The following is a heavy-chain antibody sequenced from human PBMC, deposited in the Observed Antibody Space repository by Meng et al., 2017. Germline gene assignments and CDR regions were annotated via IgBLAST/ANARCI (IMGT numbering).Heavy chain of an antibody. CDR1: GFTFSSYE. CDR3: AKRYDSSPYYYGMDV. CDR2: ISSSGSTI. Sequence: GESLKISCAASGFTFSSYEMNWVRQAPGKGLEWVSYISSSGSTIYYADSVKGRFTISRDNAKNSLYLQMNSLRAEDTAVYYCAKRYDSSPYYYGMDVWGQGTTVTVSS. J-gene: IGHJ6*02. D-gene: IGHD3-22*01. V-gene: IGHV3-48*03.